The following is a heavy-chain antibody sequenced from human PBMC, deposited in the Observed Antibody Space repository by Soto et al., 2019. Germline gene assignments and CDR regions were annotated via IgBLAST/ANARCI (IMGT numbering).Heavy chain of an antibody. CDR1: GXTFSSYG. D-gene: IGHD4-4*01. CDR2: IWYDGSNK. V-gene: IGHV3-33*01. J-gene: IGHJ6*02. CDR3: ARDKAVRYYYYGMDV. Sequence: GSLRLACAASGXTFSSYGMHWVRQAPGKGLEWVAVIWYDGSNKYYADSVKGRFTISRDNSKNTLYLQMNSLRAEDTAVYYCARDKAVRYYYYGMDVWGQGTTVPVS.